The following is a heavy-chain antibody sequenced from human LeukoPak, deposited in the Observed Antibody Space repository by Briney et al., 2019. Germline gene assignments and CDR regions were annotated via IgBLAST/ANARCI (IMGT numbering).Heavy chain of an antibody. J-gene: IGHJ5*02. Sequence: ASVTVSFKASGYTFTDYYMHWVRQAPGQGLEWMGWINPNSGGTNYAQKFQGRVTMTRDTSISTAYMELSRLRSDDTAVYYCARDLTSYYYDSSGLESWGQGTLVTVSS. CDR1: GYTFTDYY. V-gene: IGHV1-2*02. CDR3: ARDLTSYYYDSSGLES. CDR2: INPNSGGT. D-gene: IGHD3-22*01.